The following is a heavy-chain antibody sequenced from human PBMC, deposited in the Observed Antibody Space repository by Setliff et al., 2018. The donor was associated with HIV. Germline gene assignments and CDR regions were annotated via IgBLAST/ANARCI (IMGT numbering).Heavy chain of an antibody. J-gene: IGHJ4*02. Sequence: PGESLKISCKGSGYSFTSYWIGWVRQMPGKGLVWMGIIYPGDSDTRYSPSFQGQVTISADKSISTAYLQWSSLKASDTAMYYCARRMWQQDSKFMYYFDYWGQGTLVTVSS. V-gene: IGHV5-51*01. CDR3: ARRMWQQDSKFMYYFDY. CDR1: GYSFTSYW. CDR2: IYPGDSDT. D-gene: IGHD6-13*01.